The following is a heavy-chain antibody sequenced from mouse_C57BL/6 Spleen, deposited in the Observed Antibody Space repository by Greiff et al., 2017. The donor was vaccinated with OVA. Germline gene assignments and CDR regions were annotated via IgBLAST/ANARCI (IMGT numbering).Heavy chain of an antibody. Sequence: VQLQQPGAELVRPGSSVKLSCKASGYTFTSYWMDWVKQRPGQGLEWIGNIYPSDSETHYNQKFKDKATLTVNKSSSTAYMQLSSLTSEDSAVYYCASDRYDYDSRCAMDYWGQGTSVTVSS. CDR2: IYPSDSET. J-gene: IGHJ4*01. D-gene: IGHD2-4*01. CDR3: ASDRYDYDSRCAMDY. CDR1: GYTFTSYW. V-gene: IGHV1-61*01.